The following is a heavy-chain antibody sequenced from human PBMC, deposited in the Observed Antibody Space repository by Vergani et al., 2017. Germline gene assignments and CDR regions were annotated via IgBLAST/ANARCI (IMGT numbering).Heavy chain of an antibody. CDR1: GDSITNGGFS. CDR3: ARASLRALVGYYYYMDV. D-gene: IGHD3-16*02. J-gene: IGHJ6*03. V-gene: IGHV4-30-2*01. Sequence: QLQLQESGSGLVKPSQTLSLTCAVSGDSITNGGFSWNWIRQPPGKGPEWIGYIFPSGNSDYNPSLKNRVSISLDKSKNQFSLLVNSVTAADTAVYFCARASLRALVGYYYYMDVWGKGKTVVVSS. CDR2: IFPSGNS.